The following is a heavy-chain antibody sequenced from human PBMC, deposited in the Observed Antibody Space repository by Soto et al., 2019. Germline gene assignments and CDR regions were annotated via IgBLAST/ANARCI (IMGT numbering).Heavy chain of an antibody. V-gene: IGHV3-7*03. CDR1: GFTFSSYW. CDR2: IKQDGSEK. D-gene: IGHD3-22*01. CDR3: AKNSESSAYSSFDY. Sequence: PGGSLRLSCAASGFTFSSYWMSWVRQAPGKGLEWVANIKQDGSEKYYVDSVKGRFTISRDNAKNSLYLQMNSLRAEDTAVYYCAKNSESSAYSSFDYWGQGTLVTVSS. J-gene: IGHJ4*02.